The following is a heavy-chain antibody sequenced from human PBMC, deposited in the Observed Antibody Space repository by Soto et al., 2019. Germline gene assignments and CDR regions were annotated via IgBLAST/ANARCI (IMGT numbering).Heavy chain of an antibody. Sequence: ASVKVSCKASGYTFTSYGISWVRQAPGQGLEWMGWISAYNGNTNYAQKLQGRVTMTTDTSTSTAYMELRSLRSDDTAVYYCARGLNRDFWSGYYPVAYWGQGTLVTVS. CDR3: ARGLNRDFWSGYYPVAY. CDR1: GYTFTSYG. CDR2: ISAYNGNT. J-gene: IGHJ4*02. D-gene: IGHD3-3*01. V-gene: IGHV1-18*01.